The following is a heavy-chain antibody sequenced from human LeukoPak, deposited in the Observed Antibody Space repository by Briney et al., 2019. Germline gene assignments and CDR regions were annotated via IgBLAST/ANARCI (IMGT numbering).Heavy chain of an antibody. Sequence: PGGSLRLSCAASGLTFSNYAMSWVRQAPGKGLEWVSVVSGSGGSTYYADSVKGRFTISRDNSKNTLYLQMNSLRAEDTAVYYCAKGNDTLTGYYHYWGQGTLVTVSS. CDR2: VSGSGGST. CDR1: GLTFSNYA. V-gene: IGHV3-23*01. D-gene: IGHD3-9*01. CDR3: AKGNDTLTGYYHY. J-gene: IGHJ4*02.